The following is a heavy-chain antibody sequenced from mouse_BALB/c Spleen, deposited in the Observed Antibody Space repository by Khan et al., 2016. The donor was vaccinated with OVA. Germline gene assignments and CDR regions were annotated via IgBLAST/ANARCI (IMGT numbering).Heavy chain of an antibody. CDR1: GYTFTTYW. CDR2: INPNNGGT. J-gene: IGHJ4*01. V-gene: IGHV1S81*02. D-gene: IGHD2-2*01. CDR3: TRGNDPYYALHY. Sequence: VKLQESGAELVKPGASVKLSCKASGYTFTTYWMHWVKLRPGQGFEWIGEINPNNGGTNYNEKFKRKATLTVDKSSSTAYMQLSSLTSEDSAVYYCTRGNDPYYALHYWGQGTSVTVSS.